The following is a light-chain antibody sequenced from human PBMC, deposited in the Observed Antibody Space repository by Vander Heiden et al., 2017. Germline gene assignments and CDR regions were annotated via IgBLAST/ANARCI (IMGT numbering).Light chain of an antibody. CDR1: QSLLHSNGYTY. V-gene: IGKV2-28*01. CDR2: LGS. J-gene: IGKJ3*01. Sequence: DIVMTQSPLSLPVTPGEPASISCRSSQSLLHSNGYTYLDWYLQKQGQSPQLLIYLGSNRASGVPHRFSGSGSGTDFTLKISRVEAEDVGVYYCRQALQTPFTFGHWTKVDIK. CDR3: RQALQTPFT.